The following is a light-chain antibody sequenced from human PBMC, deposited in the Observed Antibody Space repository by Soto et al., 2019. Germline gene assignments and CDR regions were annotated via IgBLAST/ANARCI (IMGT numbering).Light chain of an antibody. CDR2: GAS. V-gene: IGKV3-20*01. Sequence: ENVLTQSPATLSLSPGERATLSCRASQNIKTYLAWYQQKPGQAPRLLIYGASSRATGIPDTFSGSGSGTDFTLTISRLEPGDFAVYYCQQYGTSPWTFGQGTKVEIK. J-gene: IGKJ1*01. CDR3: QQYGTSPWT. CDR1: QNIKTY.